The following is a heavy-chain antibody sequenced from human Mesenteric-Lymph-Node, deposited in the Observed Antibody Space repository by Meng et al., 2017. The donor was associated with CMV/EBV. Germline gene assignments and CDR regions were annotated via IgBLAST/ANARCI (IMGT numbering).Heavy chain of an antibody. CDR1: GFTFSNAW. D-gene: IGHD6-13*01. Sequence: GESLKISCAASGFTFSNAWMSWVRQAPGKGLEWVGRIKSKTDGETTDYAAPVKGRFTISRGDSKNTLYLQMNSLKTEDTAVYYCTTLGIAAAAPDYYFDYWGQGTLVTVSS. V-gene: IGHV3-15*01. CDR3: TTLGIAAAAPDYYFDY. CDR2: IKSKTDGETT. J-gene: IGHJ4*02.